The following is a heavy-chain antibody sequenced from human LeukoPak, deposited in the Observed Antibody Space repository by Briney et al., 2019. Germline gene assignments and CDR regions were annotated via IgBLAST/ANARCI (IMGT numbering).Heavy chain of an antibody. CDR2: IFSSDSTX. CDR1: GFTFSGYA. CDR3: ARDLNWAFDY. J-gene: IGHJ4*02. Sequence: GGSLRLSCAASGFTFSGYAMNWVRQAPGKXXEWVSHIFSSDSTXXXXDSVKGRFTVSRDNAKNSLYLQMNNLRDDDTAVYYCARDLNWAFDYWGQGTLVTVSS. V-gene: IGHV3-48*02. D-gene: IGHD1-1*01.